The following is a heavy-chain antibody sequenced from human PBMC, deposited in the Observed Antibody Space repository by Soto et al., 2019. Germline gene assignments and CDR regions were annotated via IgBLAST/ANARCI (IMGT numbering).Heavy chain of an antibody. J-gene: IGHJ5*02. D-gene: IGHD3-3*01. V-gene: IGHV4-59*08. Sequence: SETLSLTCSVSGGSISPNYWTWIRQPPGKGLEWIGCIFYNGNTDYNPSLKSRVTISLDTSKNQFSLKLTSMTAADTAVYYCAGRGGVVSTSNWFDPWGQGTLVTVSS. CDR1: GGSISPNY. CDR3: AGRGGVVSTSNWFDP. CDR2: IFYNGNT.